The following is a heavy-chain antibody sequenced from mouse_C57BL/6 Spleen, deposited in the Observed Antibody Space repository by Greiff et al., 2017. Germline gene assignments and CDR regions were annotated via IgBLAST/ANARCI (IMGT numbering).Heavy chain of an antibody. CDR1: GYAFTNYL. CDR3: ARWRDGSSPYYAMDY. D-gene: IGHD1-1*01. J-gene: IGHJ4*01. CDR2: INPGSGGT. V-gene: IGHV1-54*01. Sequence: QVHVKQSGAELVRPGTSVKVSCKASGYAFTNYLIEWVKQRPGQGLEWIGVINPGSGGTNYNEKFKGKGTLTADKSSSTAYMQLSSLTSDDSAVYFCARWRDGSSPYYAMDYWGQGTSVTVSS.